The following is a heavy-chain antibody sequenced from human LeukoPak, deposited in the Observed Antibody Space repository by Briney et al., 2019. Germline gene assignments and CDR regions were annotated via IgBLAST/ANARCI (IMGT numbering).Heavy chain of an antibody. J-gene: IGHJ4*02. D-gene: IGHD3-22*01. CDR1: GVTFSSYS. V-gene: IGHV3-48*04. CDR2: ISSRSTSI. Sequence: GGSLRLSCAASGVTFSSYSMNWGRQAPGKGREWGSYISSRSTSIDYADSVKGRFTISRDNAKNSLYLQMNSLRAEDTAVYYCARGGPYYFDSDEYWGQGTLVTVSS. CDR3: ARGGPYYFDSDEY.